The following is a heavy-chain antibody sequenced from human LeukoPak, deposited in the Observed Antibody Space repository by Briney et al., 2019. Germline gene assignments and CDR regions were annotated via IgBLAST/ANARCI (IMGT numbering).Heavy chain of an antibody. J-gene: IGHJ6*02. V-gene: IGHV3-53*01. CDR1: GFTVSSNY. D-gene: IGHD2-2*01. Sequence: PGGSLRLSCAASGFTVSSNYMSWVRQAPGKGLEWVSVIYSGGSTYYADSVKGRFTISRDNSKNTLYLQMNSLRAEDTAEYYCAKVAGYQPYYGMDVWGQETTVTVSS. CDR2: IYSGGST. CDR3: AKVAGYQPYYGMDV.